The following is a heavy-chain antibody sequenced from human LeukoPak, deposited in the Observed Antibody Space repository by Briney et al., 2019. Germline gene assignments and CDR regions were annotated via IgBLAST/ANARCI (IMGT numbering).Heavy chain of an antibody. CDR3: AKGVGSGWYKEYPQH. V-gene: IGHV3-9*01. CDR1: GFTFDDYA. J-gene: IGHJ1*01. CDR2: ISWNSGSI. D-gene: IGHD6-19*01. Sequence: GGSLRLSCAASGFTFDDYAMHWVRQAPGKGLEWVSGISWNSGSIAYADSVKGRFTISRDNAKNSLYLQMNSLRAEDTALYYCAKGVGSGWYKEYPQHWGQGTLVTVSS.